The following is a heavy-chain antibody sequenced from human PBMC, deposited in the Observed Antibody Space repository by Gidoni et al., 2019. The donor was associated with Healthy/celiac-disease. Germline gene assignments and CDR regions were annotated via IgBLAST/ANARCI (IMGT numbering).Heavy chain of an antibody. CDR3: AKGTVVVPANPLRWFDP. CDR2: ISGSGGST. D-gene: IGHD2-2*01. CDR1: GFTFSSYA. J-gene: IGHJ5*02. Sequence: EVQLLESGGGLVQPGGSLRLSCAASGFTFSSYAMSWVRQAPGKGLEWVSAISGSGGSTYYADSVKGRFTISRDNSKNTLYLQMNSLRAEDTAVYYCAKGTVVVPANPLRWFDPWGQGTLVTVSS. V-gene: IGHV3-23*01.